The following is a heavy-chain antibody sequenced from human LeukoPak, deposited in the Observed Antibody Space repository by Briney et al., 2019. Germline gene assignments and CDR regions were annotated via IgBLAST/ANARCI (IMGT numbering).Heavy chain of an antibody. CDR1: GGSFSGYY. Sequence: SETLSLTCAVYGGSFSGYYWSWIRQPPGKGLEWIGEINHSGSTNYNPSLKSRVTISVDTSKNQFSLKLSSVTAADTAVYYCARDRSIAQGPFDYWGQGTLVTVSS. CDR3: ARDRSIAQGPFDY. V-gene: IGHV4-34*01. D-gene: IGHD6-6*01. J-gene: IGHJ4*02. CDR2: INHSGST.